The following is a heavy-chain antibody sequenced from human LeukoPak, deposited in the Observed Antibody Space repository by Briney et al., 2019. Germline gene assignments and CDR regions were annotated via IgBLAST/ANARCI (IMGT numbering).Heavy chain of an antibody. Sequence: GGSLRLSCVASGFTFGSYDMNWVRQAPGKGLEWVSYISYSGSTIYYADSVKGRFTISRDNAKNSLYLQMNSLRDEDTAVYYCARGLAPGGQGTLVTVSS. CDR1: GFTFGSYD. V-gene: IGHV3-48*03. J-gene: IGHJ4*02. CDR2: ISYSGSTI. D-gene: IGHD2-2*01. CDR3: ARGLAP.